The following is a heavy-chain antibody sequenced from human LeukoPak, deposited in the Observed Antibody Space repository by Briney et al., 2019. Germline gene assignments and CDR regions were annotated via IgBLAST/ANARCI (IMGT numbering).Heavy chain of an antibody. CDR2: IYYSGNT. J-gene: IGHJ4*02. D-gene: IGHD3-9*01. Sequence: PSETLSLTCTVSGGSISNSTYYWGWIRQPPGKGLEWIGSIYYSGNTYYNPSLKSRVTISVDTSKNQFSLKLSSVTAADTAVYYCARPIPYYDILTGYYGLDYFDYWGQGTLVTVSS. V-gene: IGHV4-39*01. CDR3: ARPIPYYDILTGYYGLDYFDY. CDR1: GGSISNSTYY.